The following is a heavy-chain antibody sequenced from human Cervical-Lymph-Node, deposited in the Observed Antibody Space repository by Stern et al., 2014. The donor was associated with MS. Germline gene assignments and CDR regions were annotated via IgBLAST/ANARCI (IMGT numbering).Heavy chain of an antibody. J-gene: IGHJ4*02. D-gene: IGHD2-2*01. Sequence: VQLVESGGAVVQPGRSLRLSCAASGFTFSSYGMHWVRQAPGKGLEWVTVISYDGNHKYYAASVKGRFTISRDNSKNTLHLQMNSVTPDDTAIYYCARDYEDTSMPFDHWGQGTLVTVSS. CDR2: ISYDGNHK. CDR3: ARDYEDTSMPFDH. CDR1: GFTFSSYG. V-gene: IGHV3-30*03.